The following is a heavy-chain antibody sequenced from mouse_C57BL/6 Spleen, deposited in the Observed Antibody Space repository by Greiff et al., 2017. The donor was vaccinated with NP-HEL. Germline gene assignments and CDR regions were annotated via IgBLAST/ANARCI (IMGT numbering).Heavy chain of an antibody. J-gene: IGHJ4*01. CDR2: IDPSDSET. D-gene: IGHD2-2*01. CDR1: GYTFTSYW. V-gene: IGHV1-52*01. CDR3: AREERYVYGDYYAMDY. Sequence: VQLQQSGAELVRPGSSVKLSCKASGYTFTSYWMHWVKQRPIQGLEWIGNIDPSDSETHYNQKFKDKATLTVDKYSSTAYMQLSSLTSEDSAVYYCAREERYVYGDYYAMDYWVQGTSVTVSS.